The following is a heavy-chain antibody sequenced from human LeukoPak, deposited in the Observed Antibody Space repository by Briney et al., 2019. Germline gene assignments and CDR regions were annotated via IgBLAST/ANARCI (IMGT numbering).Heavy chain of an antibody. CDR3: ARDANSVYFDY. J-gene: IGHJ4*02. CDR1: GGSLRSNNW. Sequence: PSGTLSLTCAVSGGSLRSNNWWSWVRQAPGRGLEWLGEIFHSGSTNYNAALKSRVNISLDESNNRFSLEVTSVTAADTAVYYCARDANSVYFDYWGQGTLVTVSS. CDR2: IFHSGST. D-gene: IGHD3-10*01. V-gene: IGHV4-4*02.